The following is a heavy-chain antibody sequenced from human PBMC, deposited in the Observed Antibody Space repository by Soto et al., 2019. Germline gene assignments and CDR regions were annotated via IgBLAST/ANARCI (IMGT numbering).Heavy chain of an antibody. V-gene: IGHV4-39*07. D-gene: IGHD2-8*02. CDR2: INHSGTT. CDR1: GGSINDDTYY. J-gene: IGHJ4*02. CDR3: ARDKITGLFDY. Sequence: SETLSLTCTVSGGSINDDTYYWGWIRQPPGKGLEWIGRINHSGTTTYNPSLKSRVTISVDTSKNQFSLKLTSVTAADTAVYYCARDKITGLFDYWGQGTLVTVSS.